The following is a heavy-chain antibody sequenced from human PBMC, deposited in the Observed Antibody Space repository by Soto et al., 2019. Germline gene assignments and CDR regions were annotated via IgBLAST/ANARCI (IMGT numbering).Heavy chain of an antibody. CDR2: IYSGGST. CDR1: GFTVSSNY. Sequence: GGSLRLSCAASGFTVSSNYMSWVRQAPGKGLEWVSVIYSGGSTYYADSVKGRFTISRDNSKNTLYLQMNSLRAEDTAVYYCARDGRYYYDSSGYSDAFDIWGQGTMVTVSS. CDR3: ARDGRYYYDSSGYSDAFDI. V-gene: IGHV3-66*01. J-gene: IGHJ3*02. D-gene: IGHD3-22*01.